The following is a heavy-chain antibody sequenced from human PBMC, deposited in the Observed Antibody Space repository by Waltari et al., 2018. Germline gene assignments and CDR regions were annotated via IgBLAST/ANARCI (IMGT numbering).Heavy chain of an antibody. Sequence: EVQLLESGGALAQPGGYLRLSCASSGSTFNTSGMNWVRQAPGKGLEWVSGIGGYNGHTTYYAESVKGRFTISRDNSKSTLYLQMNSLRAEDTALYYCARDRSYGAFVDWGQGTLVTVSS. D-gene: IGHD2-21*01. J-gene: IGHJ4*02. V-gene: IGHV3-23*01. CDR1: GSTFNTSG. CDR2: IGGYNGHTT. CDR3: ARDRSYGAFVD.